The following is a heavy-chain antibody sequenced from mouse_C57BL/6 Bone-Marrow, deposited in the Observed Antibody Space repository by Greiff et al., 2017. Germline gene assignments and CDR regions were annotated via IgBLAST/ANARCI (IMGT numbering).Heavy chain of an antibody. J-gene: IGHJ3*01. Sequence: EVKLQESGGDLVKPGGSLKLSCAASGFTFSSYGMSWVRQTPDKRLEWVATISSGGSYTYYPDSVKGRFTISRDNAKNTLYLQMSSLKSEDTAMYDWALSAWFAYWGQGTLVTVSA. CDR3: ALSAWFAY. CDR1: GFTFSSYG. CDR2: ISSGGSYT. V-gene: IGHV5-6*01.